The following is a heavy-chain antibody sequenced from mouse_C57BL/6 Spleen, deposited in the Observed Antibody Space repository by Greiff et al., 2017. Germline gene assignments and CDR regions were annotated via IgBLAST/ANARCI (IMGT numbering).Heavy chain of an antibody. J-gene: IGHJ3*01. CDR2: IDPSDSYT. D-gene: IGHD2-4*01. CDR1: GYTFTSYW. CDR3: ASEERNLGLRRFAY. V-gene: IGHV1-50*01. Sequence: QVQLKQPGAELVKPGASVKLSCKASGYTFTSYWMQWVKQRPGQGLEWIGEIDPSDSYTNYNQKFKGKATLTVDTSSSTAYMQRSSLTSEDSAVYYCASEERNLGLRRFAYWGQGTLVTVSA.